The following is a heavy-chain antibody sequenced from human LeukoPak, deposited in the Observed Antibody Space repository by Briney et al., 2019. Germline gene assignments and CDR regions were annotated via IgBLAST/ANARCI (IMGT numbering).Heavy chain of an antibody. D-gene: IGHD6-13*01. V-gene: IGHV4-34*01. CDR2: INHSGST. CDR3: ARESRGMDY. Sequence: SETLSLTCTVSGGSISGYYWSWIRQPPGKGLEWIGEINHSGSTNYNPSLKSRVTISVDTSKNQFSLKLSSVTAADTAVYYCARESRGMDYWGQGTLVTVSS. CDR1: GGSISGYY. J-gene: IGHJ4*02.